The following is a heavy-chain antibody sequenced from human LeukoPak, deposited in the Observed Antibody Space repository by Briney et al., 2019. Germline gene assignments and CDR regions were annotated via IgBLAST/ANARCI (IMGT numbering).Heavy chain of an antibody. D-gene: IGHD6-19*01. V-gene: IGHV4-30-2*01. CDR3: ARDGLISYQQWLDPTLDY. CDR2: IYHSGST. J-gene: IGHJ4*02. Sequence: PSETLSLTCAVSGGSISSGGYSWSWIRRPPGKGLEWIGYIYHSGSTYYNPSLKSRVTISVDTSKNQFSLKLSSVTAADTAVYYCARDGLISYQQWLDPTLDYWGQGTLVTVSS. CDR1: GGSISSGGYS.